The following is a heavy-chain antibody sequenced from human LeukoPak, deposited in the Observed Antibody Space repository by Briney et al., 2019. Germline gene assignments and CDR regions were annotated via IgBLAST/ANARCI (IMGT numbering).Heavy chain of an antibody. D-gene: IGHD2-15*01. Sequence: PGGSLRLSCAASGFTFSNYSMHWVRQAPGKGLEWVAVVSYDGSNEYYVDSVKGRFTISRDNSKNTLYLQMNSLRAEDTAVYYCARDLSSVVAADAFDIWGQGTMVTVSS. V-gene: IGHV3-30*03. CDR1: GFTFSNYS. CDR3: ARDLSSVVAADAFDI. J-gene: IGHJ3*02. CDR2: VSYDGSNE.